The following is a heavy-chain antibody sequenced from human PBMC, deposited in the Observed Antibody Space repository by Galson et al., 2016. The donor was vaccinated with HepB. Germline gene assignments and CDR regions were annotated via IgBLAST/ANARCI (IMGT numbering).Heavy chain of an antibody. D-gene: IGHD6-19*01. CDR1: GFTFKSYS. V-gene: IGHV3-21*01. CDR3: ARATAVTGPADY. Sequence: SLRLSCAASGFTFKSYSMNWVRQAPGKGLEWVSSISTGSSYMYYIDSVRGRFTISRDNAKNSLYLQMNNLRVEDTAVYYCARATAVTGPADYWGQGTLVTVSS. CDR2: ISTGSSYM. J-gene: IGHJ4*02.